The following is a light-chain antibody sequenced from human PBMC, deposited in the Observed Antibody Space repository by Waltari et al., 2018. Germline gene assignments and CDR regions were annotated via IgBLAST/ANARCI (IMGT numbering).Light chain of an antibody. V-gene: IGLV1-51*01. J-gene: IGLJ3*02. CDR1: TSHIGTPY. CDR2: DND. Sequence: QSVLTQPPSVSAAPGQKVTISCSGSTSHIGTPYISWYQQRPGTAPKLLIYDNDNRPSGIPDRFSGSKSGASGTLDISGLQTGDEADYYCETWDSSLSAAVFGGGTRLTVL. CDR3: ETWDSSLSAAV.